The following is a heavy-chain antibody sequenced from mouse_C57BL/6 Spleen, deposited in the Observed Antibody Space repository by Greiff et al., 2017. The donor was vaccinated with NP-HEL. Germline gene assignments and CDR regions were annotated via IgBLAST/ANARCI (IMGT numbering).Heavy chain of an antibody. CDR3: ARPGYGYDGSAMDY. D-gene: IGHD2-2*01. CDR2: ISSGSSTI. J-gene: IGHJ4*01. V-gene: IGHV5-17*01. Sequence: DVKLVESGGGLVKPGGSLKLSCAASGFTFSDYGMHWVRQAPEKGLEWVAYISSGSSTIYYADTVKGRFTISRDNAKNTLFLQMTSLRSEDTAMYYCARPGYGYDGSAMDYWGQGTSVTVSS. CDR1: GFTFSDYG.